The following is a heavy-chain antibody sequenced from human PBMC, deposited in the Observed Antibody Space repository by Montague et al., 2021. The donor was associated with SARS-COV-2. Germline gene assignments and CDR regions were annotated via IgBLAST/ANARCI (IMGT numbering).Heavy chain of an antibody. J-gene: IGHJ3*01. CDR1: GVAELRRR. Sequence: SETLSLTCTVSGVAELRRRSEGHTPDLQSHEQFVCRLLHEKNTYYNPSLESRVSISVDTSKNQFALKVNSVTAADSALYYCATLGALGGNSFDFWGPGTFVIVSS. D-gene: IGHD4-23*01. CDR3: ATLGALGGNSFDF. CDR2: LLHEKNT. V-gene: IGHV4-59*02.